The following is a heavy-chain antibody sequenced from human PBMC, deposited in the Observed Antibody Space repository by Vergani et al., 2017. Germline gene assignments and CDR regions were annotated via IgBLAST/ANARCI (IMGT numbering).Heavy chain of an antibody. Sequence: QVQLVQSGAEVKKPGSSVKVSCKASGGTFSSYAISWVRQAPGQGLEWMGGIIPIFGTAHYAQKFQGRVTITADESTSTAYMELSSLRSEDTAVYYCADGGHIVVVPAAHYYYYYMDVWGKGTTVTVSS. CDR2: IIPIFGTA. V-gene: IGHV1-69*01. CDR3: ADGGHIVVVPAAHYYYYYMDV. J-gene: IGHJ6*03. D-gene: IGHD2-2*01. CDR1: GGTFSSYA.